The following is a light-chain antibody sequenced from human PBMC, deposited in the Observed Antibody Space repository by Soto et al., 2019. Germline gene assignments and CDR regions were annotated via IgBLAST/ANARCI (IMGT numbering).Light chain of an antibody. CDR3: LHHASYRWT. CDR1: QGIRHD. Sequence: DIQITQSPSSLSASIGERVSITCRASQGIRHDLGWYQQKPGRAPKRLIYAASSLQSGVPSRFSGSGSGTEFTLTISSLQSEDFATYYCLHHASYRWTFGQGTKVDIK. V-gene: IGKV1-17*01. CDR2: AAS. J-gene: IGKJ1*01.